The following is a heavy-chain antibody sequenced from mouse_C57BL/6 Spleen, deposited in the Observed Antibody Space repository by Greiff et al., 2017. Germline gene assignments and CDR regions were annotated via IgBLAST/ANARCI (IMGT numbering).Heavy chain of an antibody. V-gene: IGHV1-55*01. J-gene: IGHJ3*01. D-gene: IGHD2-4*01. CDR1: GYTFTSYW. Sequence: QVQLQQSGAELVKPGASVKMSCKASGYTFTSYWITWVKQRPGQGLEWIGDIYPGSGSTNYNEKFKSKATLTVDTSSSTAYMQLSSLTSEDSAVYYWARKEDYDGTWFAYWGQGTLVTVSA. CDR2: IYPGSGST. CDR3: ARKEDYDGTWFAY.